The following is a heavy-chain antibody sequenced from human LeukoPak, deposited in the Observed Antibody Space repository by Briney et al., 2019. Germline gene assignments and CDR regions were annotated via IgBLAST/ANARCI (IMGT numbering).Heavy chain of an antibody. D-gene: IGHD2-2*01. J-gene: IGHJ5*02. CDR1: GGSISSYY. V-gene: IGHV4-4*07. CDR2: IYSSGST. Sequence: SETLSLTCTVSGGSISSYYWTWIRQPAGKGLEWIGRIYSSGSTNYNPSLKSRVTMSVDTCKNQFFLKLSSVTAADTAIYYCARDLLQSSWPNCFDPWGQGTLVTVSS. CDR3: ARDLLQSSWPNCFDP.